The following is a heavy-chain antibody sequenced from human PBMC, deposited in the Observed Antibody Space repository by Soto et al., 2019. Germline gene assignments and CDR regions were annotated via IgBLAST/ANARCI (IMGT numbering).Heavy chain of an antibody. V-gene: IGHV3-33*01. CDR1: RFTFSSYG. D-gene: IGHD2-21*02. CDR3: ARDFPAYCGGDCYWT. J-gene: IGHJ5*02. CDR2: IWYDGSNK. Sequence: QVQLVESGGGVVQPGRSLRLSCAASRFTFSSYGMHWVRQAPGKGLEWVAVIWYDGSNKYYADSVKGRFTISRDNSKNTLYLQMNSLRAEDTAVYYCARDFPAYCGGDCYWTWGQGTLVTVSS.